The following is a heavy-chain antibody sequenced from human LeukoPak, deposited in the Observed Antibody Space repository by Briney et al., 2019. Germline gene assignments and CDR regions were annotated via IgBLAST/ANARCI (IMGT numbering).Heavy chain of an antibody. CDR3: ARGRGYSYGPVYFDY. D-gene: IGHD5-18*01. Sequence: SETLSLTCTVSGGSISSYYWSWIRQPPGKGLEWIGYIYYSGSTNYNPSLKSRVTISVDTSKNQFSLKLSSVTAADTAVYYCARGRGYSYGPVYFDYWGQGTLVTVSS. V-gene: IGHV4-59*12. CDR1: GGSISSYY. J-gene: IGHJ4*02. CDR2: IYYSGST.